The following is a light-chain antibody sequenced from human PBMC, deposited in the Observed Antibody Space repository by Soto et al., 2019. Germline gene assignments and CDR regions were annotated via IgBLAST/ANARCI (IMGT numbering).Light chain of an antibody. J-gene: IGKJ1*01. CDR2: GAS. Sequence: DIQMTQSPSSLSASVGDRVTISCRASQSISSHLNWYQQKPGKVPKLLIYGASSLHSGVPSRFSGSGSGTDFTLTISSLQPEDFATYYCQQTYLTPWTFGQGTQVDIK. CDR1: QSISSH. V-gene: IGKV1-39*01. CDR3: QQTYLTPWT.